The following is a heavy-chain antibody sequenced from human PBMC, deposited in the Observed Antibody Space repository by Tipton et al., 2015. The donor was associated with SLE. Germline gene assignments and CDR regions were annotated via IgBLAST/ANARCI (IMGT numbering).Heavy chain of an antibody. Sequence: TLSLTCTVSGGSISSYYWSWIRQPPGKGLEWIGYIYYSGSTNYNPSLKSRVTMSVDTSKNQFSLKLSSVTAADTAVYYCARDGVIAMGYYMDVWGKGTTVTVSS. V-gene: IGHV4-59*01. J-gene: IGHJ6*03. CDR2: IYYSGST. D-gene: IGHD2-21*01. CDR3: ARDGVIAMGYYMDV. CDR1: GGSISSYY.